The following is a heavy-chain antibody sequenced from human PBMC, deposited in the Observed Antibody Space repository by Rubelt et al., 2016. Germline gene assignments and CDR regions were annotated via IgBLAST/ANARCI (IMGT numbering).Heavy chain of an antibody. D-gene: IGHD3-16*01. J-gene: IGHJ4*02. Sequence: QLQLQESGPGLVKPSETLSLTCTVSGGSISSSSYYWGWIRQPPGKGLEWIGYFYYSGSTNYNPSLKVRVTLSVDTSKNQFSLKLSSVTAADTDVYYCARDRLPYDYWGQGTLVTVSS. V-gene: IGHV4-61*05. CDR1: GGSISSSSYY. CDR3: ARDRLPYDY. CDR2: FYYSGST.